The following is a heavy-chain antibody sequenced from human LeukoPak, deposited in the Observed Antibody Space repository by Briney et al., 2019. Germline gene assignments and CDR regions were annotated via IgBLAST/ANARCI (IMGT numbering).Heavy chain of an antibody. CDR1: GGTFSSYA. D-gene: IGHD6-6*01. CDR3: ARSIAARHSWFDP. Sequence: SVKVSCKASGGTFSSYAISWVRQAPGQGLEWMGGIIPIFGTANYAQKFQGRVTITTDESTSTAYMELSGLRSEDTAVYYCARSIAARHSWFDPWGQGTLVTVSS. J-gene: IGHJ5*02. CDR2: IIPIFGTA. V-gene: IGHV1-69*05.